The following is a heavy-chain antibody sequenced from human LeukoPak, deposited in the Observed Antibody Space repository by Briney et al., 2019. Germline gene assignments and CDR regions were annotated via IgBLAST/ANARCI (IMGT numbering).Heavy chain of an antibody. Sequence: PGRSLRLSCAASGFTFSSYGMHWVRQAPGKGLEWVAVILYDGSNKYYADSVKARFTISRDNAYNTLYLQINSLRPEDTAVYYCARDFRDGVDVWGQGTTVTVSS. V-gene: IGHV3-30*03. J-gene: IGHJ6*02. CDR2: ILYDGSNK. CDR3: ARDFRDGVDV. CDR1: GFTFSSYG.